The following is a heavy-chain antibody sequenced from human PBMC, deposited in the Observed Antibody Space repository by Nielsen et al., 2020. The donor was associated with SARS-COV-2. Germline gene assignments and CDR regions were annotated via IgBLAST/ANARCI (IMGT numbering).Heavy chain of an antibody. CDR2: ISYDGSNK. Sequence: GGSLRLSCAASGFTFSSYGMHWVRQAPGKGLEWVAVISYDGSNKYYADSVEGRFTISRDNSKNTLYLQMNSLRAEDTAVYYCAKIAVAGTDFDYWGQGTLVTVSS. CDR1: GFTFSSYG. D-gene: IGHD6-19*01. J-gene: IGHJ4*02. CDR3: AKIAVAGTDFDY. V-gene: IGHV3-30*18.